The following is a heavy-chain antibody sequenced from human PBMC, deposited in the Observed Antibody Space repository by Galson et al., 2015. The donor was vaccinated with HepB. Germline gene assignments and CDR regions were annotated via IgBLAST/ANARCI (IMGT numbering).Heavy chain of an antibody. CDR2: INPNSGGT. J-gene: IGHJ5*02. V-gene: IGHV1-2*06. Sequence: SVKVSCKASGYSFTGYYMHWVRQAPGQGLEWMGRINPNSGGTNYAQKFQGRVTMTRDTSISTAYMELSRLRSDDTAVYYCARDCSGWDSIAARNWFDPWGQGTLVTVSS. D-gene: IGHD6-6*01. CDR3: ARDCSGWDSIAARNWFDP. CDR1: GYSFTGYY.